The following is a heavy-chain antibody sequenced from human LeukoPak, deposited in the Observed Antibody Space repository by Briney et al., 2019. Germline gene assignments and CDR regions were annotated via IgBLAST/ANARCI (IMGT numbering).Heavy chain of an antibody. V-gene: IGHV4-34*01. Sequence: KPSETLSLTCAVYGGSFSGYYWSWIRQPPGKGLEWIGEINHSGSTNYNPSLKSRVTISVDTSKNQFSLKLSSVTAADTAVYYCARARWDLDDYFIFDYWGQGTLVTVSS. D-gene: IGHD5-24*01. CDR3: ARARWDLDDYFIFDY. CDR2: INHSGST. CDR1: GGSFSGYY. J-gene: IGHJ4*02.